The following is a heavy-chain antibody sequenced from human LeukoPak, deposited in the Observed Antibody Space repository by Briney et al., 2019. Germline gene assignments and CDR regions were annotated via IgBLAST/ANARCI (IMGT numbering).Heavy chain of an antibody. Sequence: SQTLSLTCALSGDIFSSNSAAWNWVRQSPSRGLEWLVRTYYRSKLYNDYAVSVKNRITINPDTSKNQFSLQLNSVTPEDTAVYYCARAYSSGWYGYYGMDVWGQGTTVTVSS. CDR3: ARAYSSGWYGYYGMDV. D-gene: IGHD6-19*01. J-gene: IGHJ6*02. V-gene: IGHV6-1*01. CDR1: GDIFSSNSAA. CDR2: TYYRSKLYN.